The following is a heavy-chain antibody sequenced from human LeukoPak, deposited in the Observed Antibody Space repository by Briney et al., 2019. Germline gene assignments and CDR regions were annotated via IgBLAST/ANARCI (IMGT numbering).Heavy chain of an antibody. V-gene: IGHV3-23*01. Sequence: GGSLRLSCAASGFTFRSYGMSWVRRAPGQGLEWVSAITGIGDTTYYADSVKGRFTISRDNSKNTLYLEMNSLRAEDTAIYYCVKLGLGSWPYYFDLWGQGTLVTVSS. CDR3: VKLGLGSWPYYFDL. D-gene: IGHD3-10*01. J-gene: IGHJ4*02. CDR2: ITGIGDTT. CDR1: GFTFRSYG.